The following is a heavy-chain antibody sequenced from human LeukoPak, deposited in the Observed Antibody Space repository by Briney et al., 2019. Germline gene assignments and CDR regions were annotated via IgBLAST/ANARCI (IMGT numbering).Heavy chain of an antibody. J-gene: IGHJ5*01. CDR3: AKPISGGLAVTADWFHP. D-gene: IGHD6-19*01. CDR2: INANSGTT. V-gene: IGHV3-23*01. Sequence: PGGSLRLSCAASGFTFAGYAMTWLRQPPGKGLEWVSTINANSGTTSYAASVRGRFTISRDNSKNTLYLQVNTLRADDTATYYCAKPISGGLAVTADWFHPWGQGTLVVVSS. CDR1: GFTFAGYA.